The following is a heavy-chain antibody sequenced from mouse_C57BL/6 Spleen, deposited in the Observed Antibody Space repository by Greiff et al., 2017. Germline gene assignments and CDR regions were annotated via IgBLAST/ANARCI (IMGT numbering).Heavy chain of an antibody. Sequence: QVHVKQSGAELAKPGASVKLSCKASGYTFTSYWMHWVKQRPGQGLEWIGYINPSSGYTKYNQKFKDKATLTADKSSSTAYMQLSSLTYEDSAVYYCVFYYYGSSWNFDYWGQGTTLTVSS. J-gene: IGHJ2*01. D-gene: IGHD1-1*01. CDR1: GYTFTSYW. CDR3: VFYYYGSSWNFDY. V-gene: IGHV1-7*01. CDR2: INPSSGYT.